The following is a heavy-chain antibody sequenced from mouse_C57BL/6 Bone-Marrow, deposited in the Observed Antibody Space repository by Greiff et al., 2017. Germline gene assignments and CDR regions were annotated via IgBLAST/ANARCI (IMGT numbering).Heavy chain of an antibody. V-gene: IGHV1-69*01. J-gene: IGHJ4*01. CDR2: IDPSDSYT. D-gene: IGHD1-1*02. CDR1: GYTFTSYW. Sequence: VQLQQPGAELVMPGASVKLSCKASGYTFTSYWMHWVKQRPGQGLEWIGEIDPSDSYTNYNQKFKGKSTLTVDKSSSTAYMQLSSLTSEDSAVYYCARSALWCYAMDYWGQGTSVTVSS. CDR3: ARSALWCYAMDY.